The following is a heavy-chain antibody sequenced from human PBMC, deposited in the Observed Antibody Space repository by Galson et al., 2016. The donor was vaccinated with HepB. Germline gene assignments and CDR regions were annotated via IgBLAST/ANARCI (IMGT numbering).Heavy chain of an antibody. J-gene: IGHJ4*02. CDR2: INSDGRST. CDR3: ARASPDSKHKYDY. V-gene: IGHV3-74*01. Sequence: SLRLSCAASGFTFSSYWMHWVRQAPGKGLVWVSRINSDGRSTSYADSVKGRFTISRDNSENTLYLQMSSLRAEDTGLYYCARASPDSKHKYDYWGQGTLVTVSS. CDR1: GFTFSSYW. D-gene: IGHD5-18*01.